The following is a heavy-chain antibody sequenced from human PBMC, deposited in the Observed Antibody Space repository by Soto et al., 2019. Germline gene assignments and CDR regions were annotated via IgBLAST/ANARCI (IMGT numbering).Heavy chain of an antibody. Sequence: EVQVVESGGGLVQPGGSLRLSCAASGFTFSNHWMHWVRQAPGKGPVWVSRISNDGSDTTYADSVKGRFTISRDNAKNTVYLQMNSLRAEDTAVYHCVRDRPQDWFDPWGQGTPVTVSS. J-gene: IGHJ5*02. CDR1: GFTFSNHW. V-gene: IGHV3-74*03. CDR2: ISNDGSDT. CDR3: VRDRPQDWFDP.